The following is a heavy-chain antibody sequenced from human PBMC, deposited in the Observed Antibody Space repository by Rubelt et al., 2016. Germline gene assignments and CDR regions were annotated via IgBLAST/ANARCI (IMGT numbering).Heavy chain of an antibody. J-gene: IGHJ4*02. CDR2: ISSSSSYI. Sequence: GRGLEWVSSISSSSSYIYYADSVKGRFTISRDNAKNSLYLQMNSLRAEDTAVYYCARSMVRGVIIAGYFDYWGQGTLVTVSS. CDR3: ARSMVRGVIIAGYFDY. D-gene: IGHD3-10*01. V-gene: IGHV3-21*01.